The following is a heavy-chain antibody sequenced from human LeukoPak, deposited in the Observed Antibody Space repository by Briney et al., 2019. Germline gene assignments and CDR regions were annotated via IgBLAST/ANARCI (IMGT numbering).Heavy chain of an antibody. CDR3: ARGSYDSSDFEYFHH. V-gene: IGHV1-2*02. CDR2: INPNSGGT. D-gene: IGHD3-22*01. CDR1: GYTFTGNY. Sequence: ASVKVSCKASGYTFTGNYMHWVRQAPGQGLEWMGWINPNSGGTNYAQKFQGRVTMTRDTSIGTAYMELNRLRSDDTTVYYCARGSYDSSDFEYFHHWGQGTLVTVSS. J-gene: IGHJ1*01.